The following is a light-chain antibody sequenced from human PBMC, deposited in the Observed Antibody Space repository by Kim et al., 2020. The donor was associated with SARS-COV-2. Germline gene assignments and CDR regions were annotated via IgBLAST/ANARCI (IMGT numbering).Light chain of an antibody. Sequence: GDRVTITCRASQDTANSLAWYQQKPGKVPQVLIYVASTVQSGVPSRFSGSGSGTEFTLTIDSLQTEDVATYYCKKYNSAPWTFGPGTKVYIK. CDR3: KKYNSAPWT. V-gene: IGKV1-27*01. CDR2: VAS. CDR1: QDTANS. J-gene: IGKJ1*01.